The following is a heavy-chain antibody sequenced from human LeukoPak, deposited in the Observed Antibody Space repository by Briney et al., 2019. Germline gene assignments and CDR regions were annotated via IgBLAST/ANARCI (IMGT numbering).Heavy chain of an antibody. CDR2: INWNGGST. D-gene: IGHD3-3*01. CDR1: GFTFDDYG. CDR3: ARDELYYDFWSGYYTLYYYYMDV. V-gene: IGHV3-20*04. Sequence: GSLRLSCAASGFTFDDYGMSWVRQTPGKGLEWVSGINWNGGSTAYADSVKGRFTISRDNSKNTLYLQMNSLRAEDTAVYYCARDELYYDFWSGYYTLYYYYMDVWGKGTTVTVSS. J-gene: IGHJ6*03.